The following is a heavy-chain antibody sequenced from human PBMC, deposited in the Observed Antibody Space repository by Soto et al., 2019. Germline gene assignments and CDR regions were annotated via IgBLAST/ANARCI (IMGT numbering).Heavy chain of an antibody. D-gene: IGHD3-22*01. Sequence: QVQLQESGPGLVKPSETLSLTCSVSGGSVSNASFYWTWIRPAPETGLEYSGYIFYTGVTNYNPSLSRRVTRSLDTSKNHFSLKLNSMTAAATAVYYCVRVLDSSWSADLWGRGTLVTVSS. CDR1: GGSVSNASFY. CDR2: IFYTGVT. V-gene: IGHV4-61*03. CDR3: VRVLDSSWSADL. J-gene: IGHJ2*01.